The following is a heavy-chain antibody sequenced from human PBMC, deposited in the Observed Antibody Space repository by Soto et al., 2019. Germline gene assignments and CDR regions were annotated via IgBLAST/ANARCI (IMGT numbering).Heavy chain of an antibody. CDR1: GGSISSSNW. V-gene: IGHV4-4*02. D-gene: IGHD1-26*01. Sequence: QVQLQESGPGLVKPSGTLSLTCAVSGGSISSSNWWSWVRQPPGKGLEWIGEIYHSGSTNYKPSLTSRVTTSTAKSTNQFSLKLSSVPAADTAVYYCARVSGSYYYGMDGWGQGTTVTVSS. CDR3: ARVSGSYYYGMDG. CDR2: IYHSGST. J-gene: IGHJ6*02.